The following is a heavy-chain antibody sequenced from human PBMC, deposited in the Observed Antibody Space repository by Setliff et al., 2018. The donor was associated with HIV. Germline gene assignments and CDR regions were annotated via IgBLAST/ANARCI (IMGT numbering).Heavy chain of an antibody. CDR2: INPNSGGT. D-gene: IGHD1-1*01. J-gene: IGHJ5*02. Sequence: ASVKVSCKASGYTFTGYYMHWVRQAPGQGLEWMGWINPNSGGTNYAQKFQGRVTMTRDTSISTAYMELSRLRSDDTAVYYCAREYNWNPQGWFDPWGQGTLVTVSS. CDR1: GYTFTGYY. CDR3: AREYNWNPQGWFDP. V-gene: IGHV1-2*02.